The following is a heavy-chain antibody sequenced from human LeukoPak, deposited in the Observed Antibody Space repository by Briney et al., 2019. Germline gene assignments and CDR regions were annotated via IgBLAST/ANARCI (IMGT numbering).Heavy chain of an antibody. V-gene: IGHV3-48*01. Sequence: PGGSLRLSCAASGFSFSGYSMNWVRQAPGKGLEWVSYISSSSSTIYYADSVKGRFTISRDNAKNSLYLQMNSLRAEDTAVYYCARDLAWGGYWGQGTLVTVSS. CDR1: GFSFSGYS. J-gene: IGHJ4*02. CDR2: ISSSSSTI. CDR3: ARDLAWGGY. D-gene: IGHD7-27*01.